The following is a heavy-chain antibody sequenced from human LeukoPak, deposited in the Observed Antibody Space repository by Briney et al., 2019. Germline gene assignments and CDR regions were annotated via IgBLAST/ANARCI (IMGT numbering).Heavy chain of an antibody. CDR1: GFTFCSYA. Sequence: GGSLRLSCAASGFTFCSYAMHWVRQAPGKGLEWVAATSYDGSNKYYADSVKGRFTISRDNSKNTLYLQMNSLRAEDTAVYYCARGVTPNYYYGMDVWGQGTTVTVSS. J-gene: IGHJ6*02. CDR3: ARGVTPNYYYGMDV. CDR2: TSYDGSNK. D-gene: IGHD4-11*01. V-gene: IGHV3-30-3*01.